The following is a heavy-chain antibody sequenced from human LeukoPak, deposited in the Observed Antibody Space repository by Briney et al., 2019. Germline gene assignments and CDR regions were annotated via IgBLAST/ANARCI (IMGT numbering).Heavy chain of an antibody. CDR1: GGSISSSSYY. J-gene: IGHJ5*02. V-gene: IGHV4-39*01. CDR2: IYYSGST. CDR3: ARHGFSDSGSNYWFDP. Sequence: PAETLSLTCTVSGGSISSSSYYWGWIRQPPGKGLEWIGSIYYSGSTYYNPSLKSRVTISVDTSMTQFSLMLSSVTAADTAVYYCARHGFSDSGSNYWFDPWGQGTLVNVSS. D-gene: IGHD1-26*01.